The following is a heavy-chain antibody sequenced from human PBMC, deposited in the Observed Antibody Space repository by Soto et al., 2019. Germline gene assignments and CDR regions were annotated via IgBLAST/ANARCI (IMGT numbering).Heavy chain of an antibody. CDR2: INAGYGDT. Sequence: QGHLVQSGAEVREPGASVKVSCKASGYTFSSYAMHWVRQAPGQRLEWMGWINAGYGDTKSSQKFQDRVTISRDTSASTAYMELTSLRSEDTAVYYCARDTGDGTFDFWGQGTLVTVSS. D-gene: IGHD7-27*01. CDR1: GYTFSSYA. V-gene: IGHV1-3*01. CDR3: ARDTGDGTFDF. J-gene: IGHJ4*02.